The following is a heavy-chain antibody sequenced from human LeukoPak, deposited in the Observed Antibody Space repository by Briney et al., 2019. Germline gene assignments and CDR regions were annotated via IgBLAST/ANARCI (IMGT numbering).Heavy chain of an antibody. Sequence: GGSLRLSCAASGFTFSNAWMSWVRQAPGKGLEWVGRIKSKTDGGTTDYAAPVKGRLTISRDDSKNTLYLQMNSLRAEDTAVYYCAKDPGYSSPSWFDYWGQGTLVTVSS. D-gene: IGHD3-22*01. CDR2: IKSKTDGGTT. CDR1: GFTFSNAW. J-gene: IGHJ4*02. V-gene: IGHV3-15*01. CDR3: AKDPGYSSPSWFDY.